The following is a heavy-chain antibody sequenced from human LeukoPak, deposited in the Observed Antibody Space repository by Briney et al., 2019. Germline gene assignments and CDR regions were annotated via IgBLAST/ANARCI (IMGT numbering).Heavy chain of an antibody. V-gene: IGHV1-46*01. CDR2: INPSGGST. CDR3: VRGMIVVVPAAMRDDAFDI. Sequence: ASVKVSCKASGYTFTSYYMHWVRQAPGQGLEWMGIINPSGGSTSYAQKFQGRVTMTRDTSTSTVYMELSSLRSEDTAVYYCVRGMIVVVPAAMRDDAFDIWGQGTMVTVSS. D-gene: IGHD2-2*01. J-gene: IGHJ3*02. CDR1: GYTFTSYY.